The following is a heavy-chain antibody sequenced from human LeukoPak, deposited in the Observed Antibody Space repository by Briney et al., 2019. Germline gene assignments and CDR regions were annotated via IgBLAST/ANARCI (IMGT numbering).Heavy chain of an antibody. J-gene: IGHJ4*02. V-gene: IGHV3-23*01. D-gene: IGHD3-9*01. CDR1: GFTFDDHG. CDR3: AKDFRYFDWLFGLGDY. CDR2: ISGSGGST. Sequence: GGSLRLSCAASGFTFDDHGMSWVRQVPGKGLEWVSAISGSGGSTYYADSVKGRFTISRDNSKNTLYLQMNSLRAEDTAVYYCAKDFRYFDWLFGLGDYWGQGTLVTVSS.